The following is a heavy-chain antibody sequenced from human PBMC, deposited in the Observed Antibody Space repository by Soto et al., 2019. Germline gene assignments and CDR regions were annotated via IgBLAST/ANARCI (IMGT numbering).Heavy chain of an antibody. D-gene: IGHD1-26*01. Sequence: QVQLVQSGAAVKKPGASVKVSCKASGYTFTSYGISWVRQAPGQGVEWMGWISAYNGNTNYAQKLQGRVTMTTDTTTSTAYMELRSRRCADTAVDYCAGIYSCSFDPWGQGTLVTVSS. CDR2: ISAYNGNT. CDR1: GYTFTSYG. J-gene: IGHJ5*02. CDR3: AGIYSCSFDP. V-gene: IGHV1-18*01.